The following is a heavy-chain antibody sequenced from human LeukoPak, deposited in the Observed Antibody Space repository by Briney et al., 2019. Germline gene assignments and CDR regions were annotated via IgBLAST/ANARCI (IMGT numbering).Heavy chain of an antibody. CDR1: GYTFTGYY. CDR3: ARSGERIQLWLKYYYYYYYMDV. V-gene: IGHV1-8*03. D-gene: IGHD5-18*01. J-gene: IGHJ6*03. CDR2: INPNSGNT. Sequence: ASVKVSCKASGYTFTGYYMHWVRQAPGQGLEWMGWINPNSGNTGYAQKFQGRVTITADESTSTAYMELSSLRSEDTAVYYCARSGERIQLWLKYYYYYYYMDVWGKGTTVTVSS.